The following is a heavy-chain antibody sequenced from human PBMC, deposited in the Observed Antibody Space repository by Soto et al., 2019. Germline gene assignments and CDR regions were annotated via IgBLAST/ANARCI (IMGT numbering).Heavy chain of an antibody. J-gene: IGHJ4*02. D-gene: IGHD2-2*01. CDR2: MYNSGST. Sequence: SETLSLTCTVSGASISPYYWSWIRQPPGKRLEWIGYMYNSGSTYYNPSLKSRVTISVDTSNNQFSLNLRSVTAADTAVYHCARNACTTNSCHPYFDHWGQGRLVTVSS. CDR1: GASISPYY. V-gene: IGHV4-59*01. CDR3: ARNACTTNSCHPYFDH.